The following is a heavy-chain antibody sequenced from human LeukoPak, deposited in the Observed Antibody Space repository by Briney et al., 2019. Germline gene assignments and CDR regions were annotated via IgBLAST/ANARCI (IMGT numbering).Heavy chain of an antibody. Sequence: ASVKVSCKASGYTFTSYAMHWVRQAPGQRLEWMGWINAGNGNTKYSQKFQGRVTITRDTSASTAYMELSSLRSEDTAVYHCARDHHDYVWGSYERSPDFYFDYWGQGTLVTVSS. CDR2: INAGNGNT. D-gene: IGHD3-16*01. V-gene: IGHV1-3*01. CDR3: ARDHHDYVWGSYERSPDFYFDY. CDR1: GYTFTSYA. J-gene: IGHJ4*02.